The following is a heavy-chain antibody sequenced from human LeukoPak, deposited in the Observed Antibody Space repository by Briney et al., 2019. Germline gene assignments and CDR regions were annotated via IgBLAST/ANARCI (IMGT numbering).Heavy chain of an antibody. CDR1: GYTLTKLS. CDR3: AIPYCSSTSCYVENWFDP. CDR2: FDPEDGET. V-gene: IGHV1-24*01. D-gene: IGHD2-2*01. J-gene: IGHJ5*02. Sequence: GASVTVSCTVSGYTLTKLSMHWVRQAPGKGLEWMGGFDPEDGETIYAQKFQGRVTMTEDTSTDTAYMELSSLRSEDTAVYYCAIPYCSSTSCYVENWFDPWGQGTLVTVSS.